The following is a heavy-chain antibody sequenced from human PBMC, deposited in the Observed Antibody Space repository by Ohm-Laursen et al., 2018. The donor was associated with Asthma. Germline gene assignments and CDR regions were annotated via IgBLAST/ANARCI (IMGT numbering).Heavy chain of an antibody. V-gene: IGHV4-30-2*01. Sequence: SQTLSLTCAVSGGSISSGGYSWSWIRQPPGKGLEWIGYIYHSVSTYYSPSLKSRVTISGDTSKNQFSLKLSSVTAADTAVYYCARDGLDSSGYYPLGAFDIWGQGTMVTVSS. CDR1: GGSISSGGYS. CDR3: ARDGLDSSGYYPLGAFDI. J-gene: IGHJ3*02. CDR2: IYHSVST. D-gene: IGHD3-22*01.